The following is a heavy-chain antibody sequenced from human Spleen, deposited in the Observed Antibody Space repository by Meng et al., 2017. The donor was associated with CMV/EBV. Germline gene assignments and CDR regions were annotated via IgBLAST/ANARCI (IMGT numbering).Heavy chain of an antibody. CDR2: MRYGEKNR. CDR1: GFRFSNSG. J-gene: IGHJ4*02. V-gene: IGHV3-30*02. CDR3: ARARSPTHFDY. Sequence: GGSLRLSCVASGFRFSNSGMHWARQAPGKGLEWVAFMRYGEKNRSYGDSVKGRFTISREDAKNSVYLQMNGLRDGDTGLYYCARARSPTHFDYWGQGALVTVSS.